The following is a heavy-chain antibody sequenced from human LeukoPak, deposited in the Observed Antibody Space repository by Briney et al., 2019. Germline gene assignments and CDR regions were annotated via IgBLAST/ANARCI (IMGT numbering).Heavy chain of an antibody. Sequence: SETLSLTCSVSGASINDYYWTWIRQPPGKGLEWIGYVYHAGTSGYHPSLKSRVAMSLDTSKNQVSLKLRSVTAADTAVYFCTRVVNGGHFDYWGQGTLVTVSS. J-gene: IGHJ4*02. CDR2: VYHAGTS. D-gene: IGHD2-8*01. CDR3: TRVVNGGHFDY. CDR1: GASINDYY. V-gene: IGHV4-59*01.